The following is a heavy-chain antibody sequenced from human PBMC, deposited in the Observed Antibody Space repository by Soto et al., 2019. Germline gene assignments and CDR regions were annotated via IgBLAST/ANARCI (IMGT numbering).Heavy chain of an antibody. Sequence: ASVKVSCKASGDTLSRHGISWVRQAPGQGLEWMGWIRTYNGNTNYGQKFQGRVTMTRDTSTSTAHMELRSPTSDDTAVYYCVIDMGEWPWGQGTLVTVSS. CDR2: IRTYNGNT. D-gene: IGHD3-16*01. V-gene: IGHV1-18*01. CDR1: GDTLSRHG. CDR3: VIDMGEWP. J-gene: IGHJ5*02.